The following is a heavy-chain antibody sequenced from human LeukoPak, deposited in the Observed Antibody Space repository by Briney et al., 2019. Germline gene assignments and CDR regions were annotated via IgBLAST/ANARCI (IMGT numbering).Heavy chain of an antibody. D-gene: IGHD3-16*01. CDR3: AREGYDYVWGSL. J-gene: IGHJ4*02. CDR2: ISSSSSYI. V-gene: IGHV3-21*01. CDR1: GFIFGRDS. Sequence: PGGSLRLSCAASGFIFGRDSMNWVRQAPGKGLEWVSSISSSSSYIYYADSVKGRFTISRDNAKNSLYLQMNSLRAEDTAVYYCAREGYDYVWGSLWGQGTLVTVSS.